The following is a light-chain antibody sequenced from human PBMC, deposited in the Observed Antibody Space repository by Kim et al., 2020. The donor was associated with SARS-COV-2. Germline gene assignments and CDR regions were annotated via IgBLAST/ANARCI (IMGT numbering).Light chain of an antibody. CDR3: QQYHNWPRT. J-gene: IGKJ1*01. Sequence: VSRGERATLSCRASQSVTSKLAWYQQKPGQAPRLVVYGASTRATGIPARFSGSGSVTEFTLTISSLQSEDFAVYYCQQYHNWPRTFGQGTKVDIK. V-gene: IGKV3-15*01. CDR2: GAS. CDR1: QSVTSK.